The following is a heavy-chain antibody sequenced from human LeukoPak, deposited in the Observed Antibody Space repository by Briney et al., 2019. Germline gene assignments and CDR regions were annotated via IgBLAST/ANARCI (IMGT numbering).Heavy chain of an antibody. CDR1: GFTFDDYG. Sequence: GGSLRLSCAASGFTFDDYGMSWVRQAPGKGLEWASGINWNGGSTGYADSVKGRFTISRDNGKNSLFLQMNSLRAEGTAVYYCARGLVNRGPGTYNSRDYWGQGTLIIVSS. J-gene: IGHJ4*02. V-gene: IGHV3-20*04. CDR2: INWNGGST. CDR3: ARGLVNRGPGTYNSRDY. D-gene: IGHD1-26*01.